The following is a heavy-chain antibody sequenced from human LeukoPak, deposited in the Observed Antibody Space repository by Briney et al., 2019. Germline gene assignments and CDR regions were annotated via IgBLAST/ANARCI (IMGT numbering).Heavy chain of an antibody. J-gene: IGHJ6*03. D-gene: IGHD6-19*01. CDR2: ISSSSTYI. CDR3: AKSSGWNYYYYYMDV. V-gene: IGHV3-21*01. Sequence: PGGSLGLSCAASGFTFSNYGMNWVRQAPGKGLEWVSSISSSSTYIYYADSVKGRFTISRDNAKNSLYLQMNSLRAEDTAVYYCAKSSGWNYYYYYMDVWGKGTTVIASS. CDR1: GFTFSNYG.